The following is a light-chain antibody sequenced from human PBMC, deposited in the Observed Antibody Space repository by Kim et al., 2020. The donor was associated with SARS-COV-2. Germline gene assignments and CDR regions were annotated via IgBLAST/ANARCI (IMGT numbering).Light chain of an antibody. J-gene: IGKJ2*01. CDR3: QHFRSSPPRYT. CDR2: VTA. CDR1: ESVSDSD. V-gene: IGKV3-20*01. Sequence: EIELTQSPGTLSLSPGERATLSCRASESVSDSDLAWYQQKPGQAPSLVIHVTATRVTGIPDRFSGSGSGADFTLTIDRVEPVDFAVYYCQHFRSSPPRYTFGEGPKLE.